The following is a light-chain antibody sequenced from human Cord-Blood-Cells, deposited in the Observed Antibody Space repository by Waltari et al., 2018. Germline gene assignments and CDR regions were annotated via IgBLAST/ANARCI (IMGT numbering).Light chain of an antibody. CDR2: DAS. V-gene: IGKV3-11*01. CDR3: QQRSNWPYS. J-gene: IGKJ2*03. Sequence: EIVLTQSPATLSLSPGERATLSCRASKSVSSYLAWYQQKPGQAPRLLIYDASNRATGIPVRFSGSWSGTDFTLTISSLEPEDFAVYYCQQRSNWPYSFGQGTKLEIK. CDR1: KSVSSY.